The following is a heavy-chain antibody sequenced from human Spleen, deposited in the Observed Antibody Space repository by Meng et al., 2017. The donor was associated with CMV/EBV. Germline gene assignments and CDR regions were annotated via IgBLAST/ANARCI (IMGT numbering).Heavy chain of an antibody. V-gene: IGHV3-33*06. CDR1: VFIFSTFS. CDR2: IWSDGINK. CDR3: AKDGGGGDSHDAFDI. Sequence: SVFIFSTFSLHWFRQPPGKGLEWVAFIWSDGINKYYAASVKGRFTISRDNSKNTLYLQMNSLRGEDTAIYYCAKDGGGGDSHDAFDIWGQGTMVTVSS. J-gene: IGHJ3*02. D-gene: IGHD3-16*01.